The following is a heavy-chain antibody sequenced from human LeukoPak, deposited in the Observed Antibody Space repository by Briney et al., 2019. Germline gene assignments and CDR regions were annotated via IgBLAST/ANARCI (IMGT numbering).Heavy chain of an antibody. J-gene: IGHJ5*02. CDR3: AKDPPKIGPDPYYFYP. V-gene: IGHV3-23*01. D-gene: IGHD3-22*01. Sequence: GGSLRLSCAVSGFTFSTYGMTWFRRAPGRGLEWVSTISGSGGSTWYTDSVKGRFTISRDNSKNTLYLQMNSLRVEDTAIYYCAKDPPKIGPDPYYFYPWGQGTLVTVSS. CDR2: ISGSGGST. CDR1: GFTFSTYG.